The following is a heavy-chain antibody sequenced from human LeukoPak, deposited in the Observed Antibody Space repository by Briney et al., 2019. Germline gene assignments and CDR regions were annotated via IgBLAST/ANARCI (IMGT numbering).Heavy chain of an antibody. D-gene: IGHD6-13*01. CDR2: IIPIFGTA. V-gene: IGHV1-69*01. J-gene: IGHJ5*02. CDR3: AGAAAADLRFGWFDP. CDR1: GGIFSSYA. Sequence: SVKVSCKASGGIFSSYAISWVRQAPGQGLEWMGGIIPIFGTANYAQKFQGRVTITADESTSTAYMELSSLRSEDTAVYYCAGAAAADLRFGWFDPWGQGTLVTVSS.